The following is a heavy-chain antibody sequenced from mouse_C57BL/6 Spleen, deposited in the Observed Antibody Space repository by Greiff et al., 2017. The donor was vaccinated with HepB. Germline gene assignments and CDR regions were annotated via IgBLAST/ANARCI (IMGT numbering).Heavy chain of an antibody. D-gene: IGHD2-3*01. CDR1: GYAFSSYW. Sequence: VQLQQSGAELVKPGASVKISCKASGYAFSSYWMNWVKQRPGKGLEWIGQIYPGDGDTNYNGKFKGKATLTADTSSSTAYMQLSSLTSEDSAVYFCARGMRLLPHFDYWGQGTTRTVSS. V-gene: IGHV1-80*01. CDR2: IYPGDGDT. CDR3: ARGMRLLPHFDY. J-gene: IGHJ2*01.